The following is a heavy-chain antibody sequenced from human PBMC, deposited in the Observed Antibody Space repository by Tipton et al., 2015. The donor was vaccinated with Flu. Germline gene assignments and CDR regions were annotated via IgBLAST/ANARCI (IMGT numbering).Heavy chain of an antibody. CDR3: ARDGGVGAA. D-gene: IGHD3-10*01. V-gene: IGHV4-39*07. CDR2: IFYTGIT. CDR1: TGSIKSGSSY. J-gene: IGHJ5*02. Sequence: TLSLTCTVSTGSIKSGSSYWAWIRQSPGKGLEWIGSIFYTGITYYTPSLKSRVSISVDTSKNQFSLRLSSVTAADTAVYYCARDGGVGAAWGQGAPVNVSS.